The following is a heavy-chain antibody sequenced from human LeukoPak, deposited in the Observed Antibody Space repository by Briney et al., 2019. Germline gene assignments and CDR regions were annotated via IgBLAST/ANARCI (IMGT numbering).Heavy chain of an antibody. CDR3: ARVEDVRYYDSSGYFRY. CDR2: IYYSGST. Sequence: PSETLSLTCTVSGGSISSYYWSWIRQPPGKGLEWMGYIYYSGSTNYNPSLKSRVTISVDTSKNQFSLKLSSVTAADTAVYYCARVEDVRYYDSSGYFRYWGQGTLVTVSS. V-gene: IGHV4-59*01. CDR1: GGSISSYY. J-gene: IGHJ4*02. D-gene: IGHD3-22*01.